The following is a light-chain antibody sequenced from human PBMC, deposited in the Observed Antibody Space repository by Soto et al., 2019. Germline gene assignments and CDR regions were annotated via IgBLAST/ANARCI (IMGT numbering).Light chain of an antibody. CDR2: EVS. V-gene: IGLV2-14*01. Sequence: QSALTQPASVSGSPGQSITISCTGTSSDVGAYNYVSWYQQHPGKAPKLMISEVSNRPSGVSNRFSGSKSDNTASLTISGLQPEDEADYYCSSYTSSSTLVVFGGGTKVTVL. J-gene: IGLJ2*01. CDR3: SSYTSSSTLVV. CDR1: SSDVGAYNY.